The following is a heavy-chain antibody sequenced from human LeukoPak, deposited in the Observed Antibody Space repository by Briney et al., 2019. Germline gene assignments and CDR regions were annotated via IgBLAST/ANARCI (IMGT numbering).Heavy chain of an antibody. J-gene: IGHJ4*02. CDR2: IYYSGST. Sequence: PSETLSLTCTVSGGSISSGDYYWSWIRQPPGTGLEWIGYIYYSGSTYYNLSLKSRVTISVDTSKNQFSLKLSSVTAADTAVYYCARAVDCSSTSCYLKYWGQGTLVTVSS. CDR1: GGSISSGDYY. V-gene: IGHV4-30-4*08. CDR3: ARAVDCSSTSCYLKY. D-gene: IGHD2-2*01.